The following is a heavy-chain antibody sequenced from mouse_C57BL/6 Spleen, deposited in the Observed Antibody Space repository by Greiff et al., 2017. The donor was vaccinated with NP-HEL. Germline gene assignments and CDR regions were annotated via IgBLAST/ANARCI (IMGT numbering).Heavy chain of an antibody. CDR3: ARNWDGRGYYFDY. D-gene: IGHD4-1*01. J-gene: IGHJ2*01. V-gene: IGHV1-26*01. CDR2: INPNNGGT. Sequence: EVQLQQSGPELVKPGASVKISCKASGYTFTDYYMNWVKQSHGKSLEWIGDINPNNGGTSYNQKFKGKATLTVDKSSSTAYMELRSLTSEDSAVYYCARNWDGRGYYFDYWGQGTTLTVSS. CDR1: GYTFTDYY.